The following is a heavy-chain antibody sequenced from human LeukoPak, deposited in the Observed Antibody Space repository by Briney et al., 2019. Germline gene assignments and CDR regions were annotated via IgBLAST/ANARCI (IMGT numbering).Heavy chain of an antibody. V-gene: IGHV4-34*01. CDR2: INHSGST. Sequence: PSETLSLTCAVYGGSFSGYYWSWIRQPPGKGLEWIGEINHSGSTNYNPSLKSRVTISVDTSKNQFSLKLSSVTAADTAVYYCARGRFLNYYYYGMDVWGQGTTVTVS. D-gene: IGHD2/OR15-2a*01. J-gene: IGHJ6*02. CDR1: GGSFSGYY. CDR3: ARGRFLNYYYYGMDV.